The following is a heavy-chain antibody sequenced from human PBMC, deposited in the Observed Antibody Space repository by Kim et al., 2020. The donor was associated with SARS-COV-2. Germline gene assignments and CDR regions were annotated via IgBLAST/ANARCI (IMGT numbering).Heavy chain of an antibody. J-gene: IGHJ4*02. CDR3: ARDGSLLDY. CDR1: GFTFSSYA. Sequence: GGSLRLSCAASGFTFSSYAMHWVRQAPGKGLEWVAVISYDGSNKYYADSVKGRFTISRDNSKNTLYLQMNSLRAEDTAVYYCARDGSLLDYWGQGTLVTVSS. CDR2: ISYDGSNK. V-gene: IGHV3-30-3*01.